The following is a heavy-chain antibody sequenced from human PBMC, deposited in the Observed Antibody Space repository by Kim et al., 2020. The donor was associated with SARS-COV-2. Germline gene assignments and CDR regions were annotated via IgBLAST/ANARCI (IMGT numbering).Heavy chain of an antibody. V-gene: IGHV6-1*01. J-gene: IGHJ4*02. D-gene: IGHD6-19*01. CDR2: TYYRSKWYN. CDR3: VREGGGWSTNYFFDY. CDR1: GDRVSSNSAA. Sequence: SQTLSLTCAISGDRVSSNSAAWNWIRQSPSRGLEWLGKTYYRSKWYNTYAVSVKSRITINPDTSKNQFSLQLDSVTPEDTAVYFCVREGGGWSTNYFFDYWGQGTLVTVSS.